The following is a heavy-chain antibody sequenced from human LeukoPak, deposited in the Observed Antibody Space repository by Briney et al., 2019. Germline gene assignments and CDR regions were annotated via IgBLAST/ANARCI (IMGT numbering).Heavy chain of an antibody. D-gene: IGHD3-3*01. V-gene: IGHV3-30*02. J-gene: IGHJ4*02. Sequence: QPGGSLRLSCAASGFTFSSYGMHWVRQAPGKGLEWVAFIRYDGSNKYYADSVKGRFTISRDNSKNTLYLQMNSLRAEDTAVYYCAKDRGRYDFWSGYSQNLDYWGQGTLVTVSS. CDR3: AKDRGRYDFWSGYSQNLDY. CDR2: IRYDGSNK. CDR1: GFTFSSYG.